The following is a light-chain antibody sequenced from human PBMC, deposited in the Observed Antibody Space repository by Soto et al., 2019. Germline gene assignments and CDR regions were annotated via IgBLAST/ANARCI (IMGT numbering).Light chain of an antibody. V-gene: IGKV3-15*01. Sequence: EIVLTQSPATLSVSPGERATLSCRASQSIASNLGWYQHKPGQAPRLLIYGASTRGTGIPARFSGSGSGTEFTLPISSLQSEDSAVYYCQQYNHWSSITFGQGTRLEIK. J-gene: IGKJ5*01. CDR3: QQYNHWSSIT. CDR2: GAS. CDR1: QSIASN.